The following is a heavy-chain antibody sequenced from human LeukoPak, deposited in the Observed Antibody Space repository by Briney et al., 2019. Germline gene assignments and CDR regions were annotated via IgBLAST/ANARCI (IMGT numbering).Heavy chain of an antibody. D-gene: IGHD3-10*01. CDR1: GYTFTNYW. Sequence: GESLKISCRASGYTFTNYWIGWVRQMPGKGLEWMGIMYPGDSDTRCSPSFQGQVTLSADKSISTAYLQWSSLKASDTAIYYCAASTYGSGAYVGFDSWGQGTLVSVSS. CDR2: MYPGDSDT. J-gene: IGHJ4*02. CDR3: AASTYGSGAYVGFDS. V-gene: IGHV5-51*01.